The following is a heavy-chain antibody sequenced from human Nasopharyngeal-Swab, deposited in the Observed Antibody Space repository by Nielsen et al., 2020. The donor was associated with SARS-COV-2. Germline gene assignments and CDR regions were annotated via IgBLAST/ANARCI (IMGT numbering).Heavy chain of an antibody. J-gene: IGHJ6*03. CDR2: IIPIFGTA. CDR1: GGTFSSYA. Sequence: SVKVSCKASGGTFSSYAISWVRQAPGQGLEWMGGIIPIFGTANYAQKFQGRVTITADESTSTAYMELSSLRSEDTAVYYCAGWDIVVVPAAQSDYYYYYMDVWGKGTTVTVSS. V-gene: IGHV1-69*13. CDR3: AGWDIVVVPAAQSDYYYYYMDV. D-gene: IGHD2-2*01.